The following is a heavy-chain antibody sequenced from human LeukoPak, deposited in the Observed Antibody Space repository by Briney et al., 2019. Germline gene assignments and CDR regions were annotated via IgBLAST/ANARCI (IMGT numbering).Heavy chain of an antibody. J-gene: IGHJ4*02. D-gene: IGHD6-13*01. CDR2: ISGSGGST. Sequence: GGSLRLSCAASGFAFNSYGMSWVRRAPGKGLEWVSAISGSGGSTYYADSVKGRFTISRDNSKNTLYLQMNSLRAEDTAVYYCAKVQQQLVLRFLDYWGQGTLVTVSS. V-gene: IGHV3-23*01. CDR1: GFAFNSYG. CDR3: AKVQQQLVLRFLDY.